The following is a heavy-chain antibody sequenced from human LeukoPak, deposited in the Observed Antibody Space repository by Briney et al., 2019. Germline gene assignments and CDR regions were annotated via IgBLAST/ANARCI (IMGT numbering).Heavy chain of an antibody. CDR2: IYYSGST. CDR1: GGSISSSSYY. Sequence: SETLSLTCTVSGGSISSSSYYWGWIRQPPGKGLEWIGSIYYSGSTYYNPSLKSRVTISVDTSKNQFSLKLSSVTAADTAVYYCARRRGYYGSEPRYNWFDPWGQGTLVTVSS. V-gene: IGHV4-39*01. CDR3: ARRRGYYGSEPRYNWFDP. J-gene: IGHJ5*02. D-gene: IGHD3-10*01.